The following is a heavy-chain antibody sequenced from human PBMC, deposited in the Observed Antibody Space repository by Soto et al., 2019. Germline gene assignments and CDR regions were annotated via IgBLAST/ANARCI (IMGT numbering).Heavy chain of an antibody. D-gene: IGHD6-19*01. J-gene: IGHJ4*02. V-gene: IGHV3-15*01. CDR3: TTGRQWLVLAY. CDR1: GFTFSNAW. Sequence: EVQLVESGGGLVKPGGSLRLSCAASGFTFSNAWMSWVRQAPGKGLEWVGRIKSKTDGGTTDYAAPVKGRFTISRDDSKNTLYLQMNSLKTEDTAAYYCTTGRQWLVLAYWGQGTLVTVSS. CDR2: IKSKTDGGTT.